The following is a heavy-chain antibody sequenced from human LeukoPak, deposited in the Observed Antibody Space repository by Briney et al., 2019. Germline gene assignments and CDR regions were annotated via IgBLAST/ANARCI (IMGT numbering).Heavy chain of an antibody. V-gene: IGHV3-11*05. CDR3: VRDISGYYFDY. D-gene: IGHD3-22*01. J-gene: IGHJ4*02. Sequence: KAGGSLRLSCAASGFTFSDYHMTWIRQAPGKGLEWVSYISGSSIYTRYADSVKGRFTISRDNAKNSLYLQMNSLRAEDKALYYCVRDISGYYFDYWGQGTLVTVSS. CDR1: GFTFSDYH. CDR2: ISGSSIYT.